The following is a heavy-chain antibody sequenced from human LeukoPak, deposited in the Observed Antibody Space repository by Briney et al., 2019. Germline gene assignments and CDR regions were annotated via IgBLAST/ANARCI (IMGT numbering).Heavy chain of an antibody. Sequence: GGSLRLSCAASGFTFSSYAMHWVRPAPGKGLEWVAVISYDGSNNYYADSVKGRFTISRDNSKNTLYLQMNSLRAEDTAVYYCARFTSNFDIWGQGTMVTVSS. CDR3: ARFTSNFDI. V-gene: IGHV3-30*11. D-gene: IGHD3-3*01. CDR1: GFTFSSYA. CDR2: ISYDGSNN. J-gene: IGHJ3*02.